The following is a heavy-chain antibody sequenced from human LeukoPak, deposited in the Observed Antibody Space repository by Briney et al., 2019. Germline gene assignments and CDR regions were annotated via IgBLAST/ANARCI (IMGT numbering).Heavy chain of an antibody. CDR1: GYNFSDYY. D-gene: IGHD6-13*01. J-gene: IGHJ4*02. V-gene: IGHV1-2*02. Sequence: ASVKVSCKASGYNFSDYYLHWVRQAPGQGLEWMGWISPYSNGTKSAQKFQGRVTMTRDMSTSTVYMELSSLRSEDTAVYYCARDTIGDSSSWYYFDYWGQGTLVTVSS. CDR2: ISPYSNGT. CDR3: ARDTIGDSSSWYYFDY.